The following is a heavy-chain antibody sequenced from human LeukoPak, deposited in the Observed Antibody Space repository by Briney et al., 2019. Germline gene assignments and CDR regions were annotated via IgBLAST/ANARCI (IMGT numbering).Heavy chain of an antibody. Sequence: GGSLRLSCAASGFTFSSNSMNWVRQAPGKGLEWVSSISSSSSYIYYADSVKGRFTISRDNAKNSLYLQMNSLRAEDTAVYYCARDEGMTTVTTGFDYWGQGTLVTVSS. D-gene: IGHD4-17*01. J-gene: IGHJ4*02. V-gene: IGHV3-21*01. CDR3: ARDEGMTTVTTGFDY. CDR2: ISSSSSYI. CDR1: GFTFSSNS.